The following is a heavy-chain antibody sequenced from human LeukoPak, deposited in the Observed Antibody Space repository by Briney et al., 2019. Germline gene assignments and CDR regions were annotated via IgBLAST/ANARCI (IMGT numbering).Heavy chain of an antibody. J-gene: IGHJ5*02. V-gene: IGHV1-2*04. CDR3: ARAAAGPISNWFDP. CDR1: GYTFTGYY. Sequence: ASVKVSCKASGYTFTGYYMHWVRQAPGQGLEWMGWINPNSGGTNYAQKFQGWVTMTRDTSISTAYMELSRLRSDDTAVYYCARAAAGPISNWFDPWGQGTLVTVSS. CDR2: INPNSGGT. D-gene: IGHD6-13*01.